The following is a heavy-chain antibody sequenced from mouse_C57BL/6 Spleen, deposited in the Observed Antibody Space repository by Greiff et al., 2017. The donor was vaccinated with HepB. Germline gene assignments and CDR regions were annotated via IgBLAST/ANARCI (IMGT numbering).Heavy chain of an antibody. V-gene: IGHV3-6*01. CDR3: ARDDDGYYLYYAMDY. CDR2: ISYDGSN. J-gene: IGHJ4*01. CDR1: GYSITSGYY. Sequence: EVKVEESGPGLVKPSQSLSLTCSVTGYSITSGYYWNWIRQFPGNKLEWMGYISYDGSNNYNPSLKNRISITRDTSKNQFFLKLNSVTTEDTATYYCARDDDGYYLYYAMDYWGQGTSVTVSS. D-gene: IGHD2-3*01.